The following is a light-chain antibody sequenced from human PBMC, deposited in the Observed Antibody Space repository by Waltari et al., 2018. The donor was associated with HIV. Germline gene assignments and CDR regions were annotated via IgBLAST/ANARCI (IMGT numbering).Light chain of an antibody. Sequence: YELTQPPPVSVSPGQPARITCSGVQLGKGFVSWFQQRPGQSPVMVIYQDSERPSGIPERFSGSNSGNTATLTISGTQAMDEADYYCQAWDNNIAIFGGGTKLTVL. V-gene: IGLV3-1*01. CDR3: QAWDNNIAI. J-gene: IGLJ2*01. CDR2: QDS. CDR1: QLGKGF.